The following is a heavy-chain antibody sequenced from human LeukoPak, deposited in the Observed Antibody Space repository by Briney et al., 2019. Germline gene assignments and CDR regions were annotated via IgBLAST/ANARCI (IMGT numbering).Heavy chain of an antibody. D-gene: IGHD5-12*01. Sequence: GGSLRLSCAASGFTFSSYAMSWVRQAPGKGLEWVSAISGSGGSTYHADSVKGRFTISRDNSKNTLYLQMNSLRAEDTAVYYCEKDVVATRESGYFDYWGQGPLAPVS. J-gene: IGHJ4*02. CDR1: GFTFSSYA. CDR3: EKDVVATRESGYFDY. V-gene: IGHV3-23*01. CDR2: ISGSGGST.